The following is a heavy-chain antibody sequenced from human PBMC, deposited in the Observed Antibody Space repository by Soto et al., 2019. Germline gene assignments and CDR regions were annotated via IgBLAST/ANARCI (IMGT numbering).Heavy chain of an antibody. Sequence: GGSLRLSCAASGFTFSSYSMNWVRQAPGKGLEWVSSISSSSSYIYYADSVKGRFTISRDNAKNSLYLQMNSLRAEDTAVYYCAREYYDILTGYSSSHFDYWAQGTLVTVSS. J-gene: IGHJ4*02. D-gene: IGHD3-9*01. CDR1: GFTFSSYS. CDR2: ISSSSSYI. V-gene: IGHV3-21*01. CDR3: AREYYDILTGYSSSHFDY.